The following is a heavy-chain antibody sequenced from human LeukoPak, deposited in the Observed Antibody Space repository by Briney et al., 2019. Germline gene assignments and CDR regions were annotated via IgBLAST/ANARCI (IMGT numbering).Heavy chain of an antibody. V-gene: IGHV1-24*01. D-gene: IGHD1-1*01. CDR3: ATSRPTTGTTWPHPDAFDI. CDR2: FDPEDGET. CDR1: GYTLTELS. J-gene: IGHJ3*02. Sequence: GASVKVSCKVSGYTLTELSMHWVRQAPGKGLEWMGGFDPEDGETIYAQKFQGRVTMTEDTSTDTAYMELSSLRSEDTAVYYCATSRPTTGTTWPHPDAFDIWGQGTMVTVSS.